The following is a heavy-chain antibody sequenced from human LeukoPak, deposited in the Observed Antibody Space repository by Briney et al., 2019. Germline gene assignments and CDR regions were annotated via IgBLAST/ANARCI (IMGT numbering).Heavy chain of an antibody. J-gene: IGHJ4*02. D-gene: IGHD2-8*01. CDR3: ARGDERAYAIDY. V-gene: IGHV4-59*11. Sequence: SETLSLTCTVSGGSISGHYWSWIRQPPGKGLEWIGYIYYSGSTNYNPSLKSRVTISVDTSKNQFSLKLSSVTAADTAVYYCARGDERAYAIDYWGQGTLVTVSS. CDR2: IYYSGST. CDR1: GGSISGHY.